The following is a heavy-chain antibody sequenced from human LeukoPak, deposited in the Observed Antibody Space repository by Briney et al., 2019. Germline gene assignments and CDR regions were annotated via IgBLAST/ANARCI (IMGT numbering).Heavy chain of an antibody. CDR3: ARSPSSWYGWFDP. CDR2: ISSSSSYI. CDR1: GFTFSSYS. D-gene: IGHD6-13*01. J-gene: IGHJ5*02. V-gene: IGHV3-21*01. Sequence: GGSLRLSCAASGFTFSSYSMNWVRQAPGKGLEWVSSISSSSSYIYYADSVKGRFTISRDNAKNSLYLQMNSLRAEDTAVYYCARSPSSWYGWFDPWGQGTLVTVSS.